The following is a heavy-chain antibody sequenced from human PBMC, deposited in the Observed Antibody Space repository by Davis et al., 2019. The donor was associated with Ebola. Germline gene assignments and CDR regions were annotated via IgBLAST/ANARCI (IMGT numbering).Heavy chain of an antibody. D-gene: IGHD2-15*01. J-gene: IGHJ4*02. CDR2: ITTKTDGGTT. Sequence: GESLKISCGVSGLTFTDSWMSWVRQAPGKGPEWVGRITTKTDGGTTDYAAPVKGRFTISRDDSKNTLYLQMNSLKTEDTAVYYCTTDIRYCSGGSCSNYWGQGTLVTVSS. CDR1: GLTFTDSW. V-gene: IGHV3-15*01. CDR3: TTDIRYCSGGSCSNY.